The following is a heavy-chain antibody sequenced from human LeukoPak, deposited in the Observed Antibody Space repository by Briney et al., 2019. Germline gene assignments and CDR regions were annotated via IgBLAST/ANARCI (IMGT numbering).Heavy chain of an antibody. CDR1: GFTVSSNY. CDR2: IYSGGST. Sequence: GGSLRLSCAASGFTVSSNYMSWVRQAPGKGLEWVSVIYSGGSTYYADSVKGRFTISRDNSKNTLYLQVNSLRAEDTAVYYCARRSSGWYYFDYWGQGTLVTVSS. CDR3: ARRSSGWYYFDY. D-gene: IGHD6-19*01. V-gene: IGHV3-66*01. J-gene: IGHJ4*02.